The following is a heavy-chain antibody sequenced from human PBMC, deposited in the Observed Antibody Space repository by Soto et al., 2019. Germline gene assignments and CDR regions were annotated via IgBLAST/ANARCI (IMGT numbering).Heavy chain of an antibody. CDR1: GFSFASFA. D-gene: IGHD3-3*01. J-gene: IGHJ4*02. CDR3: AKWSYLDY. V-gene: IGHV3-23*01. Sequence: ESGGGLVQPGGSLRLSCTTSGFSFASFAMTWVRQAPGKGLEWVATISGSDGKTYYADSVKGRFSISRDPSRNTLYLQMNSLRADDTAIYYFAKWSYLDYWGQGTRVTVSS. CDR2: ISGSDGKT.